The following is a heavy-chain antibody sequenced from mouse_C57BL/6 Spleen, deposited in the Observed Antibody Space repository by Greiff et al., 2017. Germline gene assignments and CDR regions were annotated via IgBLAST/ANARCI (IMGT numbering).Heavy chain of an antibody. Sequence: QVQLQQSGAELVKPGASVKISCKASGYAFSSYWMNWVKQRPGKGLEWIGQIYPGDGDTNYNGKFKGKATLTADKSSSTAYMQLSSLTSEDSAVYFCVYDCEGAWFAYWGQGTLVTVAA. CDR1: GYAFSSYW. J-gene: IGHJ3*01. CDR2: IYPGDGDT. D-gene: IGHD2-4*01. V-gene: IGHV1-80*01. CDR3: VYDCEGAWFAY.